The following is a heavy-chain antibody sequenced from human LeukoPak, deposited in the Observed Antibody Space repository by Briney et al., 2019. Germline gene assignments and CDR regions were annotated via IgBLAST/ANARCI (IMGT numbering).Heavy chain of an antibody. V-gene: IGHV3-23*01. CDR1: GFTFSSYA. J-gene: IGHJ4*02. Sequence: GGSLRLSCEASGFTFSSYAMSWVRQAPGKGLEWVSAISGSGGSTYYADSVKGRFTISRDNSKNTLYLQMNSLRAEDTAVYYCAKDPIGAIAADDNWGQGTLVTVSS. D-gene: IGHD6-13*01. CDR2: ISGSGGST. CDR3: AKDPIGAIAADDN.